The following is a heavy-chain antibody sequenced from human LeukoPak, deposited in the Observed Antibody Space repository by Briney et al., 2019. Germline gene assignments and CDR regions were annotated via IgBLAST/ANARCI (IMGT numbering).Heavy chain of an antibody. CDR3: ARGPSGYHNT. V-gene: IGHV1-8*03. Sequence: AAVKVSCKASGYTFTGYYMHWVRQATGQGLEWMGWMNPNSGNTGYAQKFQGRVTITRNTSISTAYMELSSLRSEDTAVYYCARGPSGYHNTGGQGTLVTVSS. J-gene: IGHJ4*02. D-gene: IGHD5-12*01. CDR1: GYTFTGYY. CDR2: MNPNSGNT.